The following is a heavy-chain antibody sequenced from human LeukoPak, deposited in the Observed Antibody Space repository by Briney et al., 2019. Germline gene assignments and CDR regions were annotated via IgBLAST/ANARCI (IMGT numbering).Heavy chain of an antibody. V-gene: IGHV1-69*04. D-gene: IGHD2-2*01. CDR1: GGTFSSYA. CDR3: ARAVCSSTSCYSAFDI. J-gene: IGHJ3*02. Sequence: SVKVSCTASGGTFSSYAISWVRQAPGQGLEWRGRIIAILGMANSAQTFQARVTITADKSTSTDYMELSSLRSEDTAVYYCARAVCSSTSCYSAFDIWGEGTMVTVSS. CDR2: IIAILGMA.